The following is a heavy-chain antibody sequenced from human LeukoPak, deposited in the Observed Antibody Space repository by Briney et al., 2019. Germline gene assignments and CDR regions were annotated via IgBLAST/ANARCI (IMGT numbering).Heavy chain of an antibody. CDR1: GGSISSSSYY. Sequence: SETLSLTCTVSGGSISSSSYYWGWIRQPPGKGLEWIGSIYYSGSTYYNPSLKSRVTISVDTSKNQFSLKLSSVTAADTAVYYCARDVSYYDSSGYYPFDHWGQGTLVTVSS. D-gene: IGHD3-22*01. J-gene: IGHJ4*02. V-gene: IGHV4-39*02. CDR2: IYYSGST. CDR3: ARDVSYYDSSGYYPFDH.